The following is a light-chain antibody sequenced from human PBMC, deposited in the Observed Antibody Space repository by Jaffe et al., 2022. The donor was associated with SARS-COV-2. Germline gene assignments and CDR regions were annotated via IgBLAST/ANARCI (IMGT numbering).Light chain of an antibody. Sequence: DILMTQSPDSLAVSLGERATINCKSSQSVLFSSKNLNYLAWYQQKPGQPPKLLIYWASTRESGVPDRFSGSGSGTDFTLTISSLQAEDVAVYYCHQYYTSPYTFGQGTKLEI. V-gene: IGKV4-1*01. J-gene: IGKJ2*01. CDR1: QSVLFSSKNLNY. CDR2: WAS. CDR3: HQYYTSPYT.